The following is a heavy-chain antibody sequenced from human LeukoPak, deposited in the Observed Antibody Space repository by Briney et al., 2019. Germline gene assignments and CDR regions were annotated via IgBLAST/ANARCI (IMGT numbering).Heavy chain of an antibody. D-gene: IGHD2-21*01. Sequence: GGSLRLSCAVSGFTFSTYNMNWVRQAPGKGLEWVSSITSTSTYIYYADSVKGRFTISRDNAKNTLYLQMNSLRAEDTAVYYCVRDPNYSENFDYWGQGALVTV. CDR2: ITSTSTYI. CDR1: GFTFSTYN. J-gene: IGHJ4*02. V-gene: IGHV3-21*01. CDR3: VRDPNYSENFDY.